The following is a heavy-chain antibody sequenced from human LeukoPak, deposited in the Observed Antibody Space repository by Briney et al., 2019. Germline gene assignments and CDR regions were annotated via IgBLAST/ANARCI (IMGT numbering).Heavy chain of an antibody. V-gene: IGHV3-33*06. CDR2: VWYDGVKK. Sequence: GESLRLSCAASGFTFSSYAMRWVREGPGEGRGWVAVVWYDGVKKYYLDSVEGRFTVSRANSRNTLYLQMDSVRAEDTAVYFCAKAAPRHRHLYYFDYWGQGTSVIVSS. J-gene: IGHJ4*02. CDR3: AKAAPRHRHLYYFDY. D-gene: IGHD2-15*01. CDR1: GFTFSSYA.